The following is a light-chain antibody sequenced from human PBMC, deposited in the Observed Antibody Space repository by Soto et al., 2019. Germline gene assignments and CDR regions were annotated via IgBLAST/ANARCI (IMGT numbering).Light chain of an antibody. CDR1: QSVSSN. CDR2: GAL. V-gene: IGKV3-15*01. J-gene: IGKJ1*01. Sequence: EIVMTQSPATLSVSPGERASLSCRASQSVSSNLAWYQQKPGQAPRLLIHGALTRATGIPARFSGTGSGTEFTFTISSLQSEDFAVYYCQQYNNWPRTFGQGTKVDIK. CDR3: QQYNNWPRT.